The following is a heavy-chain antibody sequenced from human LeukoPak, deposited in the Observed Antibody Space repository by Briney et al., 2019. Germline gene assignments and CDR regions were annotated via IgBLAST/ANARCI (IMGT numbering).Heavy chain of an antibody. CDR3: ASRSDPPGIDY. D-gene: IGHD3-10*01. CDR1: GGTFSSYA. CDR2: IIPIFGTA. J-gene: IGHJ4*02. V-gene: IGHV1-69*06. Sequence: SVKVSCKASGGTFSSYAISWVRQAPGQGLEWMGGIIPIFGTANYAQKFQGRVTITADKSTSTAYMELSSPRSEDTAVYYCASRSDPPGIDYWGQGTLVTVSS.